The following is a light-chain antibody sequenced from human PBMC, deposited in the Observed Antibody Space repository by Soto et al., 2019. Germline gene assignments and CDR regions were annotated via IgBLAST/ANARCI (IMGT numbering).Light chain of an antibody. CDR1: QSVGSNF. V-gene: IGKV3-20*01. Sequence: IVLTQSPGTLSLSPGERATLSCRASQSVGSNFLAWYQQKRGQAPRILIYAASNRASGIPDRFSGSGSGSDFTLTISRLQPEDFAVYYGPQYGSPPWAFGQGTRVEI. J-gene: IGKJ1*01. CDR3: PQYGSPPWA. CDR2: AAS.